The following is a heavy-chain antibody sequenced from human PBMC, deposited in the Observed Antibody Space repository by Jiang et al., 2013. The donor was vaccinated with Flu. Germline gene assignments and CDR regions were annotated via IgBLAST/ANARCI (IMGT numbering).Heavy chain of an antibody. CDR2: ASSSGVTT. V-gene: IGHV3-23*01. D-gene: IGHD4-11*01. CDR1: GFTFSSYA. CDR3: AKVRRGQYDAFDI. Sequence: GGGLVQPGGSLRLSCAASGFTFSSYAMSWVRQAPGKGLEWVSGASSSGVTTYYADSVTGRFTISRDNSKNTLYLLMNSLRAEDTAVYFCAKVRRGQYDAFDIWGQGTVVTVSS. J-gene: IGHJ3*02.